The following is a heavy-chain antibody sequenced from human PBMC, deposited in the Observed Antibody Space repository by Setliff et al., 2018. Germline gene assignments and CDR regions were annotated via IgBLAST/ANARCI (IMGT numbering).Heavy chain of an antibody. CDR1: GGTFSTYA. D-gene: IGHD2-15*01. J-gene: IGHJ6*03. V-gene: IGHV1-69*05. CDR3: ATERGLVVSATDYYYYMDV. Sequence: SVKVSCKASGGTFSTYAINWVRQAPGQGLEWMGGINPIFGTADYTQNFQGRVTITTDESTSTAYMELSSLRSEDTAIYYCATERGLVVSATDYYYYMDVWGKGTTVTVSS. CDR2: INPIFGTA.